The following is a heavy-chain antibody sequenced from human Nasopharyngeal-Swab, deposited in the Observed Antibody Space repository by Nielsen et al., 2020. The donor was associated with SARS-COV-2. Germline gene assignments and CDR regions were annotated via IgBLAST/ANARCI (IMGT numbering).Heavy chain of an antibody. V-gene: IGHV3-7*01. CDR2: IKQDGSEK. CDR1: GFTFSSYW. J-gene: IGHJ6*02. D-gene: IGHD3-3*01. Sequence: LKISCAASGFTFSSYWMSWVRQAPGKGLEWVANIKQDGSEKYYVDSVKGRFTISRDNAKNSLYLQMNSLRAEDTAVYYCARDGNTYYDFWSGYYNYYYYGMDVWGQGTTVTVSS. CDR3: ARDGNTYYDFWSGYYNYYYYGMDV.